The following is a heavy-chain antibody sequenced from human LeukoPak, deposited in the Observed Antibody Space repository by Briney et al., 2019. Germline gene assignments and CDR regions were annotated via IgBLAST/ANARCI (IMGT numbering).Heavy chain of an antibody. J-gene: IGHJ4*02. D-gene: IGHD5-24*01. V-gene: IGHV4-34*01. CDR2: INHSGST. CDR3: ARTRWLQSLFDY. Sequence: SETLSLTCVVYSVSFSGYCWSWIRQPPGKGLEWIGEINHSGSTNYNPSLKSRVTISVDTSKNQFSLKLRSVTAADTAVYYCARTRWLQSLFDYWGQGTLVTVSS. CDR1: SVSFSGYC.